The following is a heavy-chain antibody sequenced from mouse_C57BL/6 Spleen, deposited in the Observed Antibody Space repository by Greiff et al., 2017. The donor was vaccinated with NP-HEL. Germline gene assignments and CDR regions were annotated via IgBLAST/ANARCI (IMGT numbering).Heavy chain of an antibody. CDR3: ARWGQLRPLDY. Sequence: QVQLKQSGPELVKPGASVKISCKASGYAFSSSWMNWVKQRRGKGLEWIGRIYPGDGDTNYNGKFKGKATLTADKSSSTAYMQLSSLTSEDSAVYFGARWGQLRPLDYWGQGTTLTVSS. J-gene: IGHJ2*01. CDR1: GYAFSSSW. CDR2: IYPGDGDT. D-gene: IGHD3-2*02. V-gene: IGHV1-82*01.